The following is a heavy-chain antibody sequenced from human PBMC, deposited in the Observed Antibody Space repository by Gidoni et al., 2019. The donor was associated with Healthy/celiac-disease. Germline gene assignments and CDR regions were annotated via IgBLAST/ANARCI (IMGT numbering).Heavy chain of an antibody. CDR1: GFTFSSYG. CDR2: IWYERSIK. CDR3: ARTIVVVLAASDAFDI. J-gene: IGHJ3*02. D-gene: IGHD2-2*01. Sequence: QVQLVESGGGVVTPGRSLRLSCSASGFTFSSYGMHGVRQAPGKGLEWVAVIWYERSIKYYEDSGNGRFTISRDNSRNTLYLQMNSLRSEDTAVYYWARTIVVVLAASDAFDIWGQGTMVTVSS. V-gene: IGHV3-33*01.